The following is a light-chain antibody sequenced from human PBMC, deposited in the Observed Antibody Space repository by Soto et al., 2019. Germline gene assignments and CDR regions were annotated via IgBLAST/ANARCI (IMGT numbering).Light chain of an antibody. V-gene: IGKV3-11*01. J-gene: IGKJ3*01. CDR3: QQRSNWLFT. CDR1: QSVSSY. Sequence: EIVLTQSPATLSLSPGERATLSCRASQSVSSYLAWYQRKPGQAPRLLIYDASNRATGIPARFNGSGSGTDFTLTISSLEPEDFAVYYCQQRSNWLFTFGPGTKVDIK. CDR2: DAS.